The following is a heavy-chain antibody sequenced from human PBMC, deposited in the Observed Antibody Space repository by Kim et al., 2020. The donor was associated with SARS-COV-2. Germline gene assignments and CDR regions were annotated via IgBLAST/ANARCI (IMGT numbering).Heavy chain of an antibody. CDR1: GFTFSTYR. CDR3: AREAPTPGSYHAFDS. V-gene: IGHV3-48*02. Sequence: GGSLRLSCAASGFTFSTYRMSWVRQAPGKGLEWVSYIDISPSTTHYADSVKGRFTISRDNAKNSLYLQMNSLRDEDTALYYCAREAPTPGSYHAFDSWGQGTLVTVS. J-gene: IGHJ4*02. CDR2: IDISPSTT. D-gene: IGHD3-10*01.